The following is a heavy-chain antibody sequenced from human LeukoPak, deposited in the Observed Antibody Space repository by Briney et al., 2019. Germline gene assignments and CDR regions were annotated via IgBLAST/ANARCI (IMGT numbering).Heavy chain of an antibody. CDR2: ISHIGST. Sequence: PSETLSLTCSVSGGSISSYYWSWIRQPPGKGLEWIGYISHIGSTNYSPSLKSRVTISSDTSKNQFSLKSTSVTAADTAVYFCAATDPYCYFHLWGRGTLVTVSS. D-gene: IGHD1-26*01. CDR3: AATDPYCYFHL. CDR1: GGSISSYY. V-gene: IGHV4-59*08. J-gene: IGHJ2*01.